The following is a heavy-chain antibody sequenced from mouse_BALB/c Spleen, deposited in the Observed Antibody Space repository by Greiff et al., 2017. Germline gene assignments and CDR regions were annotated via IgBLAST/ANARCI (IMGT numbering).Heavy chain of an antibody. V-gene: IGHV1-4*02. Sequence: VKLQESAAELARPGASVKMSCKASGYTFTSYTMHWVKQRPGQGLEWIGYINPSSGYTEYNQKFKDKTTLTADKSSSTAYMQLSSLTSEDSAVYYCARGGDYDGAWFAYWGQGTLVTVSA. CDR3: ARGGDYDGAWFAY. J-gene: IGHJ3*01. CDR1: GYTFTSYT. D-gene: IGHD2-4*01. CDR2: INPSSGYT.